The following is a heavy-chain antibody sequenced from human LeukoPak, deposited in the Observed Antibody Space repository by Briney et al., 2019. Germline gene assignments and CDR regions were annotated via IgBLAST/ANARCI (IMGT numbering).Heavy chain of an antibody. V-gene: IGHV3-33*06. CDR1: GFAFNSYA. CDR2: IWYDGSTR. D-gene: IGHD6-19*01. Sequence: GGSLRLSCAASGFAFNSYAMHWVRQAPGKGLEWVAVIWYDGSTRYYADPVKGRFTVSRGNSKNTLYLQMNSLRAGDTAVYFCAKNYFGTGWFYFDYWGQGTLVTVSS. CDR3: AKNYFGTGWFYFDY. J-gene: IGHJ4*02.